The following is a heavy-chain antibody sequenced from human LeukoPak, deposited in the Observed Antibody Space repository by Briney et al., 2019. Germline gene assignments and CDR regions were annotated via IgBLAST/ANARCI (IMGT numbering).Heavy chain of an antibody. D-gene: IGHD2-2*02. V-gene: IGHV1-2*06. Sequence: RASVKVSCKASGYTFTGYYMHWVRQAPGQGLEWMGRINPNSGGTNYAQKFQGRVTMTRDTSISTAYMELSRLRSEDTAVYYCARGSAIHGTVSQDYWGQGTLVTVSS. CDR1: GYTFTGYY. CDR2: INPNSGGT. J-gene: IGHJ4*02. CDR3: ARGSAIHGTVSQDY.